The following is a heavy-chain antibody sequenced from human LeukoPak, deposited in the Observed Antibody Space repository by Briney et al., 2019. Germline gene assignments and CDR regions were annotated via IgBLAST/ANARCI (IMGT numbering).Heavy chain of an antibody. D-gene: IGHD4-23*01. Sequence: GGPLRLSCAASGFTFSSYAMSGVRQAPGKGLEWVSAISGSGGSTYYADSVKGRFTISRDNSKNTLYLQMNSLRAEDTAVYYCAKFGLTVVTDSSDYWGQGTLVTVSS. J-gene: IGHJ4*02. V-gene: IGHV3-23*01. CDR2: ISGSGGST. CDR3: AKFGLTVVTDSSDY. CDR1: GFTFSSYA.